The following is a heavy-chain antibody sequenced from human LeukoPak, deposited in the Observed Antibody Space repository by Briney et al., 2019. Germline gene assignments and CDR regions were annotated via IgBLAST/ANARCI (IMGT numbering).Heavy chain of an antibody. CDR3: VRSPACSSGTCYPNWFDP. CDR2: TYPGDSNT. CDR1: GYSFTNNW. D-gene: IGHD2-15*01. J-gene: IGHJ5*02. V-gene: IGHV5-51*04. Sequence: GESLKISCKGSGYSFTNNWIGWVRQMPGKGLEWVGITYPGDSNTRYSPSFQGQVTISADKPISSAYLQWSSLKASDTAMYYCVRSPACSSGTCYPNWFDPWGQGTLVTVSS.